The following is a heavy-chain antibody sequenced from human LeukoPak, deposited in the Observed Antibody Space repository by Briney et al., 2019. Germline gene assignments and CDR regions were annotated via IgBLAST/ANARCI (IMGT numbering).Heavy chain of an antibody. J-gene: IGHJ4*02. D-gene: IGHD5-18*01. CDR2: IFPGDSDT. Sequence: GGSLQISGQGSGSPFTKNLIGGVRQLPGKGLEWMGVIFPGDSDTRYSPYFQGQVIMSVDKTFNTAYLHWSSLKASDTAIYYCARRGYSYDFDYWGQGTLVTVSS. CDR3: ARRGYSYDFDY. V-gene: IGHV5-51*01. CDR1: GSPFTKNL.